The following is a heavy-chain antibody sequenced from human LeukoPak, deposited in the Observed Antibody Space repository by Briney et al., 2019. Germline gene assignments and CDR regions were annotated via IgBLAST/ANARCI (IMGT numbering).Heavy chain of an antibody. CDR1: GGSISSGDYY. D-gene: IGHD2-2*02. Sequence: PSQTLSLTCTVSGGSISSGDYYWSWIRQPPGKGLEWIGYIYYSGSTYYNPSLKSRVAISVDTSKNQFSLKLSSVTAADTAVYYCARVGEDIVVVPAAIRGSYYYYYMDVWGKGTTVTVSS. CDR2: IYYSGST. CDR3: ARVGEDIVVVPAAIRGSYYYYYMDV. J-gene: IGHJ6*03. V-gene: IGHV4-30-4*08.